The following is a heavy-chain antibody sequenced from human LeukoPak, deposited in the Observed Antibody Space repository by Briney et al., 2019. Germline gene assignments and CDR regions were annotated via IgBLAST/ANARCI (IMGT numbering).Heavy chain of an antibody. CDR2: ISGSGGST. CDR3: AKDHRTIFGVVTLNWFEP. Sequence: GGSLRLSCAASGFTFSSYAMSWVRRAPGKGLEWVSAISGSGGSTYYADSMKGRFTISRDNSKNTLYLQMNSLRAEDTAVYYCAKDHRTIFGVVTLNWFEPWGQGTLVTVSS. V-gene: IGHV3-23*01. J-gene: IGHJ5*02. CDR1: GFTFSSYA. D-gene: IGHD3-3*01.